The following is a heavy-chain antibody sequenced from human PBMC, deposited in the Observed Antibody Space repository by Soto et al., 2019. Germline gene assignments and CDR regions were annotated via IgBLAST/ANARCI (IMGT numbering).Heavy chain of an antibody. Sequence: SETLSLTCAVYGGSFSGYYWSWIRQPPGKGLEWIGEINHSGGSSYNPSLKSRVTISLDTSKNQFSLKLGSVTAADTAVYYCARGRWELRFDYWGQGTPVTVS. CDR1: GGSFSGYY. V-gene: IGHV4-34*01. CDR2: INHSGGS. J-gene: IGHJ4*02. D-gene: IGHD2-15*01. CDR3: ARGRWELRFDY.